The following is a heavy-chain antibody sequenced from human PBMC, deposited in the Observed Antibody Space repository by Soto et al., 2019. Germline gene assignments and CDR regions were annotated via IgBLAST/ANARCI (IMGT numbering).Heavy chain of an antibody. V-gene: IGHV4-31*03. CDR2: IYYSGST. CDR3: ARLNSGWHQTFDS. D-gene: IGHD6-13*01. CDR1: GGSISSGGYY. Sequence: SETLSLTCTVSGGSISSGGYYWSWIRQHPGKGLEWIGYIYYSGSTYYNPSLRSRLSMSVDTSKNQFSLNLTSVTVADTALYYWARLNSGWHQTFDSWGQGTLVTVSS. J-gene: IGHJ4*02.